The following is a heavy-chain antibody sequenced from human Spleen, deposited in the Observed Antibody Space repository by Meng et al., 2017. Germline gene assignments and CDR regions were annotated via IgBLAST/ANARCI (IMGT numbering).Heavy chain of an antibody. CDR1: GFNFNNAW. CDR2: IMQDGSEK. V-gene: IGHV3-7*01. D-gene: IGHD3-3*01. Sequence: GESLKISCTGSGFNFNNAWMTWVRQAPGKGLEWVANIMQDGSEKYYVDSVKGRFSISRDNAKNSLYLQMNSLRAEDTAVYYCARDPSITIFGVVTQYYYGMDVWGQGTTVTVSS. CDR3: ARDPSITIFGVVTQYYYGMDV. J-gene: IGHJ6*02.